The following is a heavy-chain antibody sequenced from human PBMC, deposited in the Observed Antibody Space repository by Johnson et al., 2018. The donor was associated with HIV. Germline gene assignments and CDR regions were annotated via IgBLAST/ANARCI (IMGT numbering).Heavy chain of an antibody. Sequence: VQLVESGGGLVQPGGSLRLSCAASGFSVSSYYMTWVRQAPGKGPEWVANIKRDGSEQYYVDSVKGRFTISRDNAKNSLYLQMNSLRVEDTAMYYCARDGPWLQSQRDAFDVWGQGTMVIVSS. CDR3: ARDGPWLQSQRDAFDV. J-gene: IGHJ3*01. V-gene: IGHV3-7*01. D-gene: IGHD5-24*01. CDR1: GFSVSSYY. CDR2: IKRDGSEQ.